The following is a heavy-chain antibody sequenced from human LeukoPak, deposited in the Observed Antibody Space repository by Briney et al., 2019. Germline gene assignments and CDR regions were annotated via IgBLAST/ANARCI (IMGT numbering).Heavy chain of an antibody. V-gene: IGHV3-30-3*01. CDR1: GFTFSSYA. J-gene: IGHJ4*02. CDR2: ISYDGSNK. D-gene: IGHD6-13*01. CDR3: ARERVAAAGTGSRFDY. Sequence: PGGSLRLSCAASGFTFSSYAMHWVRQAPGKGLEWVAVISYDGSNKYYAGPVRGRFTISRDNSKNTLYLQMNSLRAEDTAVYYCARERVAAAGTGSRFDYWGQGTLVTVSS.